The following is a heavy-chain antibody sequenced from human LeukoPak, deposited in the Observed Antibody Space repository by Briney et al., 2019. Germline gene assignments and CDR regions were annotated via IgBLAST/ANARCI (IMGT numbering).Heavy chain of an antibody. CDR1: GFGFSNYW. J-gene: IGHJ4*02. D-gene: IGHD2-21*01. CDR2: IKEDGSGK. Sequence: GGSLRLSCEASGFGFSNYWMSWVRQAPGKGLEWVANIKEDGSGKYYVDPVKGRFTISRDNAKNSLYLQMNSLRAEDTAVYFCAREDPVAILSHWGQGTLVTVSA. CDR3: AREDPVAILSH. V-gene: IGHV3-7*01.